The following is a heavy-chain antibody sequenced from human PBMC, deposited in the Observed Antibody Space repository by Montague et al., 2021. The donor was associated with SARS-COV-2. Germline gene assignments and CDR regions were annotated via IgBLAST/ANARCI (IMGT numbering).Heavy chain of an antibody. V-gene: IGHV3-7*01. J-gene: IGHJ5*01. CDR2: IHQDGNWI. CDR1: GFTFSNYW. CDR3: ARDPGIPSAGTVGHFDS. D-gene: IGHD6-13*01. Sequence: SRRLSLSASGFTFSNYWMSWVRQAPGKGPEWVANIHQDGNWIYYMDSVRGRFTISRDNARKSLYLQMSSLRDDDTAIYYCARDPGIPSAGTVGHFDSWGQGILVIVSS.